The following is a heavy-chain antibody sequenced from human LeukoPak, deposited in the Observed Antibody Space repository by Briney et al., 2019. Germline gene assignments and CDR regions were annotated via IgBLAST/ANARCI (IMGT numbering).Heavy chain of an antibody. Sequence: PSETLSLTCAVSGDSISTSTWWNVFRQPPGKGLEWIGEIYHSGSTNRNPSLKSRVTISVDKTKNQFSLKLSSVTAADTAMYYCARGHNENNYKSTIDVWGQGTMVTVSS. CDR1: GDSISTSTW. D-gene: IGHD1/OR15-1a*01. V-gene: IGHV4-4*02. CDR2: IYHSGST. CDR3: ARGHNENNYKSTIDV. J-gene: IGHJ3*01.